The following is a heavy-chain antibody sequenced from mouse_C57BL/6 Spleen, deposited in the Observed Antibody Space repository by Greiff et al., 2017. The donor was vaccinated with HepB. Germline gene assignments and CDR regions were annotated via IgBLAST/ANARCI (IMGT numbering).Heavy chain of an antibody. V-gene: IGHV1-66*01. D-gene: IGHD2-1*01. CDR3: ASIYGNYQYYFDY. CDR1: GYSFTSYY. Sequence: QVQLKQSGPELVKPGASVKISCKASGYSFTSYYIHWVKQRPGQGLEWIGWIYPGSGNTKYNEKFKGKATLTADTSSSTAYMQLSSLTSEDSAVYYCASIYGNYQYYFDYWGQGTTLTVSS. J-gene: IGHJ2*01. CDR2: IYPGSGNT.